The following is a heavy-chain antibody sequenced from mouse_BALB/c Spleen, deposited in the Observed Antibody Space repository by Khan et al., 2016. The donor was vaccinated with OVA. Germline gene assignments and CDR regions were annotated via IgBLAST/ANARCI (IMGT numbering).Heavy chain of an antibody. CDR2: INYSGNT. V-gene: IGHV3-2*02. D-gene: IGHD2-4*01. CDR1: GYSITSEYA. CDR3: TRKDYYDYDPFPY. J-gene: IGHJ3*01. Sequence: EVKLLESEPGLVKPSQSLSLTCTVTGYSITSEYAWNWIRHFPGNKLEWMGYINYSGNTRYNPSLKSRISITRDTSKNQFFLQLNSVTTEDTATYYCTRKDYYDYDPFPYWGQGTLVTVSA.